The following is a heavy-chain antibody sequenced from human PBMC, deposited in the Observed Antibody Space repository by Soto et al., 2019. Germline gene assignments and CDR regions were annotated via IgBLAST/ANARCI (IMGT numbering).Heavy chain of an antibody. Sequence: ASVKVSCKASGYTFTSYYMHWVRQAPGQGLEWMGIINPSGGSTSYAQKFQGRVTMTRDTSTSTVYMELSSLRSEDTAMYYCARSHYYGSGSYLFDYWGQGTLVTVSS. D-gene: IGHD3-10*01. V-gene: IGHV1-46*01. CDR1: GYTFTSYY. CDR3: ARSHYYGSGSYLFDY. CDR2: INPSGGST. J-gene: IGHJ4*02.